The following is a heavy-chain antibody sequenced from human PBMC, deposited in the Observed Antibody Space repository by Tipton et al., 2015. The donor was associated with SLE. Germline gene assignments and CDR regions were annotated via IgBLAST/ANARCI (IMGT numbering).Heavy chain of an antibody. CDR1: GGSISSSSYY. CDR3: ARVPYYDKPSHRYFDL. D-gene: IGHD3-22*01. CDR2: IYYSGST. Sequence: TLSLTCTVSGGSISSSSYYWSWIRQPPGKGLEWIGYIYYSGSTNYNPSLKSRVTISVDTSKNQFSLKLTSVTAADTAVYYCARVPYYDKPSHRYFDLWGRGTLVTVSS. J-gene: IGHJ2*01. V-gene: IGHV4-61*05.